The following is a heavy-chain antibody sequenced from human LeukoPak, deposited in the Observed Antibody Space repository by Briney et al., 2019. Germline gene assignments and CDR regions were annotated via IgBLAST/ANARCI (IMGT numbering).Heavy chain of an antibody. CDR3: ARERGGSYCLDY. Sequence: GGSLRLSCAASGFTFSNNWMTWVRQAPGKGLEWVASVKKDASEKYYVDSVKGRFTISRDNAKNSLYLQMNSLRAEDTAVYYCARERGGSYCLDYWGQGTLVTVSS. V-gene: IGHV3-7*03. CDR2: VKKDASEK. J-gene: IGHJ4*02. CDR1: GFTFSNNW. D-gene: IGHD1-26*01.